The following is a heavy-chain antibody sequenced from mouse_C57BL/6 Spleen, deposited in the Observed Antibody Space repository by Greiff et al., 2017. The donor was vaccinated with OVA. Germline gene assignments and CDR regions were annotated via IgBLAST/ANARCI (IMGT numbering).Heavy chain of an antibody. D-gene: IGHD2-1*01. CDR1: GFPFSHYW. CDR3: TGGYGNSDY. Sequence: EVKLMESGGGLVQPGGSMKLSCVASGFPFSHYWLHWVRQSPEKGLEWVAQIRLKSDNYATHYAESVKGRFTISRDDSKSSVYLQMNNLRAEDTGIYYCTGGYGNSDYWGQGTTLTVSS. CDR2: IRLKSDNYAT. J-gene: IGHJ2*01. V-gene: IGHV6-3*01.